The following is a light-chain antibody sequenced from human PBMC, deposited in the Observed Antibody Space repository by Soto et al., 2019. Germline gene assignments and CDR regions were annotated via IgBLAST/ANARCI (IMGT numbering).Light chain of an antibody. V-gene: IGLV2-14*01. Sequence: QSVLTQPASVSGSPGQSITISCTGTSSDVGGYYYVSWYQHHPGKAPKLMIYQVSNRPSGVSNRFSGSKSGNTASLTISGLXAEDEADYYCSSYTSSNTFSVFGTGTKVTVL. CDR1: SSDVGGYYY. J-gene: IGLJ1*01. CDR2: QVS. CDR3: SSYTSSNTFSV.